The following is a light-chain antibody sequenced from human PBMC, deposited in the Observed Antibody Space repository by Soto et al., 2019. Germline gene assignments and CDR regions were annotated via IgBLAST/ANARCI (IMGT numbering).Light chain of an antibody. CDR3: QSFDSSLTAWV. Sequence: QSALTQPPSVSGAPGQRVTISCTGSSSNIGAGYDVHWYQQVPGRAPKLLIYVSSNRPSGVPDRFSGSKSGTSASLAITGLQAEDEADYYCQSFDSSLTAWVFGGGTKLTVL. V-gene: IGLV1-40*01. CDR1: SSNIGAGYD. J-gene: IGLJ3*02. CDR2: VSS.